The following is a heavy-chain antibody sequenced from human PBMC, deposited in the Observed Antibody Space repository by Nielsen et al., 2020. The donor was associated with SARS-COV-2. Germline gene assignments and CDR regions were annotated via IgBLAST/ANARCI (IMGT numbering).Heavy chain of an antibody. CDR2: IYYSGST. D-gene: IGHD3-16*01. J-gene: IGHJ4*02. CDR1: GGSISSSSYY. Sequence: SETLSLTCTVSGGSISSSSYYWGWIRQPPGKGLEWIGSIYYSGSTYYNPSLKSRVTISVDTSKNQFSLKLSSVTAADTAVYYCASGYDYVSGYWGQGTLVTVSS. CDR3: ASGYDYVSGY. V-gene: IGHV4-39*01.